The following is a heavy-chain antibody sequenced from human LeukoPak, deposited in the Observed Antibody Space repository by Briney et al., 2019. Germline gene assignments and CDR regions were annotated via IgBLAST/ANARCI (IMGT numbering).Heavy chain of an antibody. CDR1: GGSFSGYY. Sequence: PSETLSLTCAVYGGSFSGYYRSWIRQPPGKGLEWIGEINHSGSTNYNPSLKSRVTISVDTSKNQFSLKLSSVTAADTAVYYCARGSVWYSGSYYALWVRAFDIWDQGTMVTVSS. D-gene: IGHD1-26*01. CDR2: INHSGST. V-gene: IGHV4-34*01. J-gene: IGHJ3*02. CDR3: ARGSVWYSGSYYALWVRAFDI.